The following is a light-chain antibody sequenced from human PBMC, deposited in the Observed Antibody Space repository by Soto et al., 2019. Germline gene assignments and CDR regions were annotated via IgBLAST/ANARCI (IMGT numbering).Light chain of an antibody. CDR3: KQYNNWWT. CDR2: GAS. J-gene: IGKJ1*01. CDR1: QSISSRY. Sequence: EIVLTQSPGTLSLSPGDRAPLSCRASQSISSRYLAWYQQQPGQAPRLLIYGASSRATGIQDRFSGSGSGTEFTLTISSLQPDDFAVYYCKQYNNWWTCGQGTKVDIK. V-gene: IGKV3-20*01.